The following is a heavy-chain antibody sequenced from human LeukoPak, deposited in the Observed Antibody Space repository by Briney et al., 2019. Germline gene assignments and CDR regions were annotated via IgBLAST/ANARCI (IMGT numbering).Heavy chain of an antibody. CDR1: GFTFSSYS. Sequence: GGSLRLSCAASGFTFSSYSMNWVRQAPGKGLEWVSSISSSSSYIYYADSVKGRFTISRDNSKNTLYLQMNSLRAEDTAVYYCARVGAGDRRDAFDIWGQGTMVTVSS. D-gene: IGHD7-27*01. V-gene: IGHV3-21*01. CDR2: ISSSSSYI. CDR3: ARVGAGDRRDAFDI. J-gene: IGHJ3*02.